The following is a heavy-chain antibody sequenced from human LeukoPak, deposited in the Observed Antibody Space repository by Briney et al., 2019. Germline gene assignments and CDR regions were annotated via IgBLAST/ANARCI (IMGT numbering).Heavy chain of an antibody. Sequence: PGGSLRLSCAASGFTFSSFSMSWVRQAPGKGLEWVANIDQDGSEKNYAETVKGRFTISRDNAKNSVYMQMNSLRAEDTAVYYCARLYYYASGYYYMDVWGKGTTVTVSS. CDR3: ARLYYYASGYYYMDV. CDR1: GFTFSSFS. CDR2: IDQDGSEK. D-gene: IGHD3-10*01. J-gene: IGHJ6*03. V-gene: IGHV3-7*02.